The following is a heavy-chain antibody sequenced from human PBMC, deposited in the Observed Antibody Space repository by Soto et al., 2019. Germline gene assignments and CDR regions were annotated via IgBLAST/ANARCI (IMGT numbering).Heavy chain of an antibody. V-gene: IGHV4-4*07. CDR3: ARDDRYYYDSSGYRPRAAFDI. D-gene: IGHD3-22*01. J-gene: IGHJ3*02. CDR1: GGSISSYY. CDR2: IYTSGST. Sequence: SETLSLTCTVSGGSISSYYWSWIRQPAGKGLEWIGRIYTSGSTNYNPSLKSRVTMSVDTPKNQFSLKLSSVTAADTAVYYCARDDRYYYDSSGYRPRAAFDIWGQGTMVTVSS.